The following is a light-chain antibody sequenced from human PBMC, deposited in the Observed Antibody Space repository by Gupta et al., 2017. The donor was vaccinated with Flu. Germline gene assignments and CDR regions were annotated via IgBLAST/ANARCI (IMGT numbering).Light chain of an antibody. J-gene: IGLJ1*01. Sequence: QSAPTQPRSVSGSPGQSVTISCTGTSHDVGSSNRVSWYEQRPDKAPKLILYDVTERPSGVPDRFSGSKSGNTASLTISGLQADDEADYYCSSHAGRVTWVFGTGTTVTVL. CDR1: SHDVGSSNR. V-gene: IGLV2-11*01. CDR3: SSHAGRVTWV. CDR2: DVT.